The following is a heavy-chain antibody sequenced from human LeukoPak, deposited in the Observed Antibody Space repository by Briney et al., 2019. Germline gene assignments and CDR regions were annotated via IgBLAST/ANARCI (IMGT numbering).Heavy chain of an antibody. CDR1: GFTFSSYE. Sequence: QPGGSLRLSCAASGFTFSSYEMNWVRQAPGKGLEWVSYISSSGSTIYYADSVKGRFTISRDNAKNTLYLQMNSLRAEDTAVYYCARGGSYLSAFDIWGQGTMVTVSS. CDR3: ARGGSYLSAFDI. V-gene: IGHV3-48*03. D-gene: IGHD1-26*01. CDR2: ISSSGSTI. J-gene: IGHJ3*02.